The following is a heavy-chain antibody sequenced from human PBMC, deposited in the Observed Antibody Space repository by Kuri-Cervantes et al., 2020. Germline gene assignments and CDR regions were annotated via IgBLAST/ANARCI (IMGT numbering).Heavy chain of an antibody. Sequence: GESLKISCAASGFTFSSYGMHWVRQAPGKGLEWVAVISYDGSNKYYADSVKGRFTISRDNSKNTLYLQMNSLRAEDTAVYYCARAGPILTGYLEDWGQGTLVTVSS. CDR1: GFTFSSYG. V-gene: IGHV3-30*03. CDR2: ISYDGSNK. J-gene: IGHJ4*02. D-gene: IGHD3-9*01. CDR3: ARAGPILTGYLED.